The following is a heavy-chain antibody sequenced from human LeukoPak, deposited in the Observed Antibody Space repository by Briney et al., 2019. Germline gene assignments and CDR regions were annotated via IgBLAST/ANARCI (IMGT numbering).Heavy chain of an antibody. CDR3: ARTMVRGVTEDY. J-gene: IGHJ4*02. CDR2: IYYSGST. V-gene: IGHV4-59*01. Sequence: SETLSLTCTVSGGSISGYYWSWIRQPPGKGLEWIGYIYYSGSTNYNPSLKSRVTISVDTSKNQFSLKLSSVTAADTAVYYCARTMVRGVTEDYWGQGTLVTVSS. D-gene: IGHD3-10*01. CDR1: GGSISGYY.